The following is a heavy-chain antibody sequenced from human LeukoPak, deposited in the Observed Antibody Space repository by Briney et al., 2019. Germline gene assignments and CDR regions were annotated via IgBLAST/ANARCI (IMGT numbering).Heavy chain of an antibody. J-gene: IGHJ4*02. V-gene: IGHV3-23*01. CDR2: ISGNGGST. Sequence: GWSLRLSCAASGFTFSAYAMSWVRQAPGKGLEWVSDISGNGGSTYYADSVKGRFTISRDNSKNTLYLQMNSLRAEDTAVYHCAKDHDFWSGYSDYWGQGTLVTVSS. CDR1: GFTFSAYA. CDR3: AKDHDFWSGYSDY. D-gene: IGHD3-3*01.